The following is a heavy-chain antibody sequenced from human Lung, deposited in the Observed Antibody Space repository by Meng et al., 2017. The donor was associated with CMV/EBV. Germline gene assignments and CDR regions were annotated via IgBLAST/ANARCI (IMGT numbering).Heavy chain of an antibody. CDR3: AKDSLKYDCSGGSCYLDAFDN. J-gene: IGHJ3*02. D-gene: IGHD2-15*01. CDR2: IYSGGSST. Sequence: GGSLRLXXAASGFTFSSYAMSWVRQAPGKGLEWVSVIYSGGSSTYYADSVKGRFTISRDNSKNTLYLQMNSLRDEDTAVDYCAKDSLKYDCSGGSCYLDAFDNWGQGXMVTVSS. CDR1: GFTFSSYA. V-gene: IGHV3-23*03.